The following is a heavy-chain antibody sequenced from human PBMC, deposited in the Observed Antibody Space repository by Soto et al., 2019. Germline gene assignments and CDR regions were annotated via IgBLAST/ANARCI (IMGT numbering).Heavy chain of an antibody. CDR1: GYSFISHW. D-gene: IGHD1-7*01. CDR2: IYPGDSDI. CDR3: ARHRTAGTTIEGMGV. Sequence: GESLKISCKGSGYSFISHWIGWVRQMPGKGLEWMGIIYPGDSDIRYNPSFQGQVTLSADKSISTAYLQWSSLKASGTGMYYFARHRTAGTTIEGMGVWGKGTTVTVSS. J-gene: IGHJ6*04. V-gene: IGHV5-51*01.